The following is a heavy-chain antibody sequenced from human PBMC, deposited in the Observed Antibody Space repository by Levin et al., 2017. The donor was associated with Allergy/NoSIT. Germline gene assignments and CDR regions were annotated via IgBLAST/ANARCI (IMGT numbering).Heavy chain of an antibody. D-gene: IGHD6-13*01. CDR3: AKDRGLAYSRGVALDY. CDR2: ISYDGSNK. J-gene: IGHJ4*02. V-gene: IGHV3-30*18. Sequence: GGSLRLSCAASGFTFSSYGMHWVRQAPGKGLEWVAVISYDGSNKYYADSVKGRFTISRDNSKNTLYLQMNSLRAEDTAVYYCAKDRGLAYSRGVALDYWGQGTLVTVSS. CDR1: GFTFSSYG.